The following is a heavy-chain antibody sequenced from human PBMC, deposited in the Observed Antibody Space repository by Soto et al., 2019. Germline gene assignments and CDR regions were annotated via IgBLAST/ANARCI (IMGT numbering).Heavy chain of an antibody. J-gene: IGHJ5*02. Sequence: QVQLQESGPGLVKPSETLSLTCTVSGASISTYYWSWVRQPPGKGLEGIGYIHDSGSTYYNPSLKRRVTMSLDTSRNQFFLQLNSVTASATAVYYCARESAGSGKNNWFDPWGQGMLVTVSS. V-gene: IGHV4-59*01. CDR3: ARESAGSGKNNWFDP. CDR1: GASISTYY. CDR2: IHDSGST. D-gene: IGHD3-10*01.